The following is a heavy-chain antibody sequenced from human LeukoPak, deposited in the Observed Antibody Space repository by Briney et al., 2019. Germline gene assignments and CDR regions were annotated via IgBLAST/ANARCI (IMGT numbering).Heavy chain of an antibody. Sequence: SETLSLTCAVYGGSFSGYHWSWIRQPPGRGLEWIGEINHSGSTNYNPSLKSRVTISVDTSKNQFSLKLSSVTAADTAVYYCARDPGWFDPWGQGTLVTVSS. CDR1: GGSFSGYH. V-gene: IGHV4-34*01. D-gene: IGHD3-10*01. J-gene: IGHJ5*02. CDR3: ARDPGWFDP. CDR2: INHSGST.